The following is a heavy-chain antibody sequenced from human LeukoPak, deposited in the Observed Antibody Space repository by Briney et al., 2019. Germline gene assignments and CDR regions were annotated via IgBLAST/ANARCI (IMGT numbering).Heavy chain of an antibody. V-gene: IGHV7-4-1*02. CDR1: GYTFTSYA. D-gene: IGHD3-9*01. Sequence: ASVTVSCKASGYTFTSYAMNWVRQAPGQGLEWMGWINTNTGNPTYTQGFTGRFVFSLDTSVSTAYLQISSLKAEDTAVYYCARVVVPRYYDILTGYGKYYYYGMDVWGQGTTVTVSS. J-gene: IGHJ6*02. CDR3: ARVVVPRYYDILTGYGKYYYYGMDV. CDR2: INTNTGNP.